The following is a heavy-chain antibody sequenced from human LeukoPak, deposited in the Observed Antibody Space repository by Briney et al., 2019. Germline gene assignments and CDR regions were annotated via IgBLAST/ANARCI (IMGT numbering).Heavy chain of an antibody. CDR2: IIPLFGTA. V-gene: IGHV1-69*13. D-gene: IGHD2-2*01. J-gene: IGHJ4*02. Sequence: ASVRVSFKASGGTFGTYAITWVRQAPGQGLEWMGGIIPLFGTASYAQKFQGRVTITADESTTTAHMELSSLRSEDTAVYYCARVPTRYCSSDTCFADYWGQGTLVTVSS. CDR1: GGTFGTYA. CDR3: ARVPTRYCSSDTCFADY.